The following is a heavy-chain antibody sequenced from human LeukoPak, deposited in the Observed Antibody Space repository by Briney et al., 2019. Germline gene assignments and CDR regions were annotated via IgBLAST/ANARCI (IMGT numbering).Heavy chain of an antibody. CDR3: ARDHGGNSFDY. J-gene: IGHJ4*02. D-gene: IGHD4-23*01. CDR1: GFTFSSYA. Sequence: GGSLRLSCAASGFTFSSYAMHWARQAPGKGLEYVSAISSNGGSTYYANSVEGRFTISRDNSKNTLYLQMGSLRAEDMAVYYCARDHGGNSFDYWGQGTLVTVSS. CDR2: ISSNGGST. V-gene: IGHV3-64*01.